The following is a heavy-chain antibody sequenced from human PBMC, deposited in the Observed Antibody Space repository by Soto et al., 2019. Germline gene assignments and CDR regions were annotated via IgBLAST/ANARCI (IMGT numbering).Heavy chain of an antibody. J-gene: IGHJ6*02. CDR3: ASWGQASKNLYSYYYGMDV. Sequence: HPGGSLRLSCAASGFTFSSYWMSWVRQAPGKGLEWVANIKQDGSEKYYVDSVKGRFTISRDNAKNSLYLQMNSLRAEDTAVYYCASWGQASKNLYSYYYGMDVWGQGTTVTVSS. V-gene: IGHV3-7*01. CDR1: GFTFSSYW. CDR2: IKQDGSEK. D-gene: IGHD3-16*01.